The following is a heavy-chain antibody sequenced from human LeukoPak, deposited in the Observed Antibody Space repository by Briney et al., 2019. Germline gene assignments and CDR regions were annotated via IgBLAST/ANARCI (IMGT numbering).Heavy chain of an antibody. J-gene: IGHJ4*02. CDR3: AKSGGNHYFDY. D-gene: IGHD4-23*01. Sequence: GGSLRLSCAASGFTFSDYAMHWVRQAPGKGLEWVAVISKDGSDKYYPGSVRGRFTISRDNSKNTLYLQMNSLRAEDTAVYYCAKSGGNHYFDYWGQGTLVTVSS. CDR1: GFTFSDYA. V-gene: IGHV3-30-3*02. CDR2: ISKDGSDK.